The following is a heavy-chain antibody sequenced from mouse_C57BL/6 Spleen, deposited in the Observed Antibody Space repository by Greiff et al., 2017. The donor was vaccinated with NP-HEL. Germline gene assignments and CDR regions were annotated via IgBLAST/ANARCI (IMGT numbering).Heavy chain of an antibody. V-gene: IGHV1-19*01. CDR2: INPYNGGT. D-gene: IGHD2-4*01. CDR3: ATYDYDGGF. Sequence: EVQLQQSGPELVKPGASVKISCKASGYTFTDYYMNWVKQSHGKSLEWIGVINPYNGGTSYNQKFKGKATLTVDKSSSTAYMELNSLTSEDSAVYYCATYDYDGGFWGQGTLVTVSA. CDR1: GYTFTDYY. J-gene: IGHJ3*01.